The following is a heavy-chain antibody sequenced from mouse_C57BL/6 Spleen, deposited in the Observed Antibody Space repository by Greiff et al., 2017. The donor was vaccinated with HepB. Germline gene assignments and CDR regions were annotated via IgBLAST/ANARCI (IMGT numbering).Heavy chain of an antibody. CDR3: ARWYGPGDYAMDY. CDR2: IYPRSGNT. V-gene: IGHV1-81*01. J-gene: IGHJ4*01. CDR1: GYTFTSYG. Sequence: VHLVESGAELARPGASVKLSCKASGYTFTSYGISWVKQRTGQGLEWIGEIYPRSGNTYYNEKFKGKATLTADKSSSTAYMELRSLTSEDSAVYFCARWYGPGDYAMDYWGQGTSVTVSS. D-gene: IGHD2-14*01.